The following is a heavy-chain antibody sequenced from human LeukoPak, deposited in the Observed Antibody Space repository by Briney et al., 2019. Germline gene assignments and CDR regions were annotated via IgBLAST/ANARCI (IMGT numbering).Heavy chain of an antibody. Sequence: PGGSLRLSCAASGFTFSSYGMSWVRQAPGKGLEWVSAISGSGGSTYYADSVKGRFTISRDNSKNTLYLQMNSLRAEGTAVYYCAKVLGDWGYYFDYWGQGTLVTVSS. CDR2: ISGSGGST. D-gene: IGHD7-27*01. J-gene: IGHJ4*02. CDR3: AKVLGDWGYYFDY. V-gene: IGHV3-23*01. CDR1: GFTFSSYG.